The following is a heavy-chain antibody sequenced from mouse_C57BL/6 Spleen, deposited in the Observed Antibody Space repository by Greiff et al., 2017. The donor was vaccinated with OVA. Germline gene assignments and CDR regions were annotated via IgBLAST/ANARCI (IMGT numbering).Heavy chain of an antibody. J-gene: IGHJ3*01. Sequence: QVQLKESDAELVKPGASVKISCKVSGYTFTDHTIHWMKQRPEQGLEWIGYIYPRDGSTKYNEKIKGKATLNADKATSTAYMQLNSLTSEDSVVYFCERPLFDYEGAGWFAYWGQGTLVTVSA. CDR2: IYPRDGST. V-gene: IGHV1-78*01. D-gene: IGHD1-1*01. CDR3: ERPLFDYEGAGWFAY. CDR1: GYTFTDHT.